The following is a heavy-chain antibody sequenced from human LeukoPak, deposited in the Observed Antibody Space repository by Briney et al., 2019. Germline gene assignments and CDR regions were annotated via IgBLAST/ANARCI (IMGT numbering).Heavy chain of an antibody. Sequence: PSETLSLTCTVSGGSISSSSYYWGWIRQPPGKGLEWIGSIYYSGSTYYNPSLKSRVTISVDTSKNQFSLKLSSVTAADTAVYYCARGNFPNYYDSSGYYYWGQGTLVTVSS. D-gene: IGHD3-22*01. V-gene: IGHV4-39*01. CDR3: ARGNFPNYYDSSGYYY. CDR2: IYYSGST. J-gene: IGHJ4*02. CDR1: GGSISSSSYY.